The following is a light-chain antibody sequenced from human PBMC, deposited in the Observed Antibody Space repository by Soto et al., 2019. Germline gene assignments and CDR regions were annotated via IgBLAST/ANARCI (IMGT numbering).Light chain of an antibody. CDR3: QQYGYSPYT. J-gene: IGKJ2*01. CDR1: QSVSSN. CDR2: GAS. V-gene: IGKV3-15*01. Sequence: EIVMTQSPATLSVSPGERATLSCRASQSVSSNLAWYQQKPGQAPRLLIYGASTRATGIPARFSGSGSETEFTLTIRSLQSEDFAVYYCQQYGYSPYTFGQGTKVDIK.